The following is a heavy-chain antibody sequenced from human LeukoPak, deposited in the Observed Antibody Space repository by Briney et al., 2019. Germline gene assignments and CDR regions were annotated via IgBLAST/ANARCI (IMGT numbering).Heavy chain of an antibody. Sequence: PSETLSLTCTVSGGSISSTSYYWGWIRQPPGKGLEWIGTIYYNGATQYNPSLRSRATMSVNTSKNQFSLKLNSVTAADTAVYYCARDAYRSIAAAGTDYWGQGTLVTVSS. CDR3: ARDAYRSIAAAGTDY. CDR2: IYYNGAT. CDR1: GGSISSTSYY. V-gene: IGHV4-39*07. J-gene: IGHJ4*02. D-gene: IGHD6-13*01.